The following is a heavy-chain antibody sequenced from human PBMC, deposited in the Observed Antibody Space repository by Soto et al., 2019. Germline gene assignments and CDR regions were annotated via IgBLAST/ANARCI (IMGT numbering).Heavy chain of an antibody. D-gene: IGHD6-19*01. CDR1: GFTFSSYA. V-gene: IGHV3-64*01. CDR2: ISSNGGST. J-gene: IGHJ4*02. Sequence: EVQLVESGGGLVQPGGSLRLSCAASGFTFSSYAMHWVRQAPGKGLEYVSAISSNGGSTYYANSVKGRFTISRDNSKNTRDLQMGSLRAEDMAVYYCARVAVARWDFDYWGQGTLVTVSS. CDR3: ARVAVARWDFDY.